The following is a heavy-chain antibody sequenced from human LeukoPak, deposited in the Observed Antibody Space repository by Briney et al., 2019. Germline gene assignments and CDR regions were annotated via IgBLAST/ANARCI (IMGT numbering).Heavy chain of an antibody. CDR2: IGGSGGNT. J-gene: IGHJ3*02. D-gene: IGHD2-8*02. Sequence: GGSLRLSCAASGFSFSIYAMTWVLQAPGKGLEWVSGIGGSGGNTYSADSVKGRVTISRDNSKNTLFLQLNSLRAEDAAVYYCAKTYMWSIDAFHIWGQGTMVTVSS. CDR3: AKTYMWSIDAFHI. V-gene: IGHV3-23*01. CDR1: GFSFSIYA.